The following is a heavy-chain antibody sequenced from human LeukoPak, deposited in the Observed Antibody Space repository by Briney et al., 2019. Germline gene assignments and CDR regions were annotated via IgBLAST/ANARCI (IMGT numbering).Heavy chain of an antibody. CDR3: ARGLSTGREDYFDF. J-gene: IGHJ4*02. CDR1: GASVSDGSYY. Sequence: SETLSLTCSVPGASVSDGSYYWSWIRQPPGKGLEWIGFLYYSGRTNYSPSLSGRVSTSIDTSKNHFSLNLTSVTAADTAVYYCARGLSTGREDYFDFWGQGTLVSVSS. D-gene: IGHD1-1*01. CDR2: LYYSGRT. V-gene: IGHV4-61*03.